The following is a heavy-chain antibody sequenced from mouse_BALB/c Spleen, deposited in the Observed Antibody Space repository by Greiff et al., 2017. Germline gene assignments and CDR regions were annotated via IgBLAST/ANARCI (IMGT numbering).Heavy chain of an antibody. J-gene: IGHJ4*01. V-gene: IGHV5-15*02. CDR3: ARAGAMDY. Sequence: EVKLVESGGGLVQPGGSRKLSCAASGFPFSDYGMAWVRQAPGKGPEWVAFISNLAYSIYYADTVTGRFTISRENAKNTLYLEMSSLRSEDTAMYYCARAGAMDYWGQGTSVTVSS. CDR2: ISNLAYSI. CDR1: GFPFSDYG.